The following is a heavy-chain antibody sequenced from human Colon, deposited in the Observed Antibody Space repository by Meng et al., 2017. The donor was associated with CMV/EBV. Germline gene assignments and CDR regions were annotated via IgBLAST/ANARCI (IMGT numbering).Heavy chain of an antibody. Sequence: QVQLQESGPGLVKPSETLSLTCGVSGGSISSSNWWSWVRQTPGKGLEWIGEINERGSTIYNPSLKSRVTLSVDKSKNQFSLRLSSVTAADTALYYCASLTTGYYGRWFDPWGQGTLVTVSS. V-gene: IGHV4-4*02. J-gene: IGHJ5*02. CDR2: INERGST. CDR3: ASLTTGYYGRWFDP. D-gene: IGHD3-9*01. CDR1: GGSISSSNW.